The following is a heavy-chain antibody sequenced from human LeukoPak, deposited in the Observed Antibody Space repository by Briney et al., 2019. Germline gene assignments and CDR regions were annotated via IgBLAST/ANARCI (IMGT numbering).Heavy chain of an antibody. Sequence: GGSLRLSCAASGFTFSSYAMSWVRQAPGKGLEWVAVIWYDGSNKYYADSVKGRFTISRDNSKNTLYLQMNSLRAEDTAVYYCARDRGRFGELYFDYWGQGTLVTVSS. V-gene: IGHV3-33*08. J-gene: IGHJ4*02. CDR2: IWYDGSNK. CDR3: ARDRGRFGELYFDY. CDR1: GFTFSSYA. D-gene: IGHD3-10*01.